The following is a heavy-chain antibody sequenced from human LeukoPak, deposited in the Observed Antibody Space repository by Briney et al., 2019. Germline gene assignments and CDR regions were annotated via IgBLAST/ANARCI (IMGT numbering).Heavy chain of an antibody. V-gene: IGHV3-23*01. CDR2: ISGSGGST. CDR1: GFTFSSYA. D-gene: IGHD4-17*01. CDR3: AKDRLTATKYWSFGL. Sequence: GGSVRLSCAASGFTFSSYAMSWVRQAPGKGLEWVSAISGSGGSTYYADSVKGRFTISRDNSKNTLYLQMNSLRAEDTAVYYCAKDRLTATKYWSFGLWGRGTLASVSS. J-gene: IGHJ2*01.